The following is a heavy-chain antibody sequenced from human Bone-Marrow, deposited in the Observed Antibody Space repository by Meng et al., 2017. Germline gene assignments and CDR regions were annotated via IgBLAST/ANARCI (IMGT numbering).Heavy chain of an antibody. V-gene: IGHV1-3*01. D-gene: IGHD6-19*01. CDR1: GYTFTSYA. J-gene: IGHJ6*02. CDR3: AVAGRYYYYYGMDV. Sequence: SVNVSCKASGYTFTSYAMHWLRQAPGQRLEWMGWINAGNGNTKYSQKFQGRVTITRDTAASTAYMELSSLRSEDTAVYYCAVAGRYYYYYGMDVWGQGTTVTVSS. CDR2: INAGNGNT.